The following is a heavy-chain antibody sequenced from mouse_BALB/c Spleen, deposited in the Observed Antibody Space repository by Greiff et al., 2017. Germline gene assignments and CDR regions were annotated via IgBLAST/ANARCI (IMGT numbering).Heavy chain of an antibody. CDR1: GFTFSSYY. CDR2: INSNGGST. D-gene: IGHD1-3*01. V-gene: IGHV5-6-2*01. CDR3: ARRDNYAYFDY. J-gene: IGHJ2*01. Sequence: EVHLVESGGGLVKLGGSLKLSCAASGFTFSSYYMSWVRQTPEKRLELVAAINSNGGSTYYPDTVKGRFTISRDNAKNTLYLQMSSLKSEDTALYYCARRDNYAYFDYWGQGTTLTVSS.